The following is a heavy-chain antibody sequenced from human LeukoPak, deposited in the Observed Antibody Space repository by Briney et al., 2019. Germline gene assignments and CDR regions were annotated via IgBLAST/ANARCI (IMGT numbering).Heavy chain of an antibody. Sequence: GRSLRLSCAASGFTFSIYDMHWVRQAPGKGQAWVAVISNDGTNKYYADSVKGRFTISRDNSKNTLYLQMNSLRAEDTAVYYCARGPVAAAVRYFDYWGQGTLVTVSS. CDR1: GFTFSIYD. CDR3: ARGPVAAAVRYFDY. CDR2: ISNDGTNK. V-gene: IGHV3-30-3*01. J-gene: IGHJ4*02. D-gene: IGHD6-13*01.